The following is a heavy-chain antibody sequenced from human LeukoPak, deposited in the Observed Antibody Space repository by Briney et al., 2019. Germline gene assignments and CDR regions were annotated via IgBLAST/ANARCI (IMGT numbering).Heavy chain of an antibody. J-gene: IGHJ3*02. V-gene: IGHV3-74*01. CDR1: GFTFSSYW. CDR3: ARSGRGGAFDI. Sequence: SGGSLRLPCAASGFTFSSYWVHWVRQGPGKGLVWVSRIYSDGSRTTYADSVKGRFTISGDNAKNTLYLQMNRLRAEDTAVYYCARSGRGGAFDIWGQGTMVTVSS. CDR2: IYSDGSRT. D-gene: IGHD1-26*01.